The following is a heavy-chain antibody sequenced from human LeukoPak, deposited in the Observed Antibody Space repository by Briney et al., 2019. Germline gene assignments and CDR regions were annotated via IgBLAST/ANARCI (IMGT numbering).Heavy chain of an antibody. J-gene: IGHJ6*03. D-gene: IGHD2/OR15-2a*01. Sequence: SETLSLTCAVYGGSFSGYYWSWIRQPPGKGLEWTGEINHSGSTNYNPSLKSRVTISVDTSKNQFSLKLSSVTAADTAVYYCVRSLSYYYYYMDVWGKGTTVTVSS. CDR2: INHSGST. CDR1: GGSFSGYY. CDR3: VRSLSYYYYYMDV. V-gene: IGHV4-34*01.